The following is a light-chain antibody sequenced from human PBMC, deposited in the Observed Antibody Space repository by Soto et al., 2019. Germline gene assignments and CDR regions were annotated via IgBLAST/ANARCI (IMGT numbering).Light chain of an antibody. J-gene: IGKJ4*01. CDR2: GTS. V-gene: IGKV3-20*01. Sequence: VLSQSPGRVSLSPGERATLSCRASQSVPSTYFAWYQQKPGQPPRLLISGTSNRATGIPDRFSGSGSGTDFTLTISRLEPEDFAVYYCQQYGASPPLSFGGGTKVDI. CDR3: QQYGASPPLS. CDR1: QSVPSTY.